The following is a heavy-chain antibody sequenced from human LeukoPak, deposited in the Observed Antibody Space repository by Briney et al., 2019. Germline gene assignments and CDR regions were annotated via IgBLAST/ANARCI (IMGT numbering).Heavy chain of an antibody. CDR1: GFTFSSYG. CDR2: ISYDGSNK. Sequence: GRSLRLSCAASGFTFSSYGMHWVRQAPGKGLEWVALISYDGSNKYYADSVKGRFTISRDISKNTLYLQMNSLRAEDRAVYYCAASYYYDSSGYYSPGYWGQGTLVTVSS. V-gene: IGHV3-30*03. CDR3: AASYYYDSSGYYSPGY. J-gene: IGHJ4*02. D-gene: IGHD3-22*01.